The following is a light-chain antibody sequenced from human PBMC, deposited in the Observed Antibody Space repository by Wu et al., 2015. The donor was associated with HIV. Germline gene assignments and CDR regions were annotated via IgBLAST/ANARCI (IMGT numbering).Light chain of an antibody. CDR2: GAS. Sequence: DIQMTQSPSSLSASVGDRVTITCRASQSIDKYVNWYQQKPGRAPKLLIYGASNLHDGVPSRFSGSGSGTDFTLTISSLQPEDFATYYCHHELHYPSLPLVGGT. J-gene: IGKJ4*01. CDR1: QSIDKY. CDR3: HHELHYPSLP. V-gene: IGKV1-39*01.